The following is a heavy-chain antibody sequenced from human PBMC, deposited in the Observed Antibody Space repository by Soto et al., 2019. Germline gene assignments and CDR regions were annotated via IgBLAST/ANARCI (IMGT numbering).Heavy chain of an antibody. Sequence: LTISCKGSGYSFTSYWISWVRQMPGKGLEWMGRIDPSDSYTNYSPSFQGHVTISADKSISTAYLQWSSLKASDTAMYYCARYQGSGSYPHHYYGMDVWGQGTTVTVSS. CDR1: GYSFTSYW. J-gene: IGHJ6*02. CDR2: IDPSDSYT. V-gene: IGHV5-10-1*01. D-gene: IGHD3-10*01. CDR3: ARYQGSGSYPHHYYGMDV.